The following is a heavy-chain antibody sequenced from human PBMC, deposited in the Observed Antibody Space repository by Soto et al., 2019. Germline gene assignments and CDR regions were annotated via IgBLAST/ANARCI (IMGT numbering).Heavy chain of an antibody. D-gene: IGHD3-16*01. J-gene: IGHJ6*02. CDR1: GGSFSGYY. V-gene: IGHV4-34*01. CDR3: ARMDDNDFDYYYYGMDV. CDR2: INHSGST. Sequence: SETLSLTCAVYGGSFSGYYWSWIRQPPGKGLEWIGEINHSGSTNYNPSLKSRVTISVDTSKNQFSLKLSSVTAADTAVYYCARMDDNDFDYYYYGMDVWGQGTTVT.